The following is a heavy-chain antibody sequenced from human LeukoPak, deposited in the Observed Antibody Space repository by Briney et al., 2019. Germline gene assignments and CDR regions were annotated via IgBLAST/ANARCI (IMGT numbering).Heavy chain of an antibody. V-gene: IGHV4-34*01. Sequence: SETLSLTCAVYGGSFSGYYWNWIRQPPGKGLEWIGEINHSGSTNYNPSLKSRVTISVDTSKNQFSLKMSSVTAADTAVYYCARGEVGATFFDYWGQGTPVTVSS. CDR2: INHSGST. CDR1: GGSFSGYY. J-gene: IGHJ4*02. CDR3: ARGEVGATFFDY. D-gene: IGHD1-26*01.